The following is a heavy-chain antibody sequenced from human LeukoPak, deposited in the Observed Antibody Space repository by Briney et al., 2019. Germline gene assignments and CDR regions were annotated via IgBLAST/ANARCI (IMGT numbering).Heavy chain of an antibody. CDR1: GFAFSTYV. CDR3: ARLEVKGPDYYYNMDV. J-gene: IGHJ6*02. CDR2: ISRNGDST. Sequence: GRSLRLSCAASGFAFSTYVMHWVRQAPGKGLEYVSAISRNGDSTYYANSVKGRFTISRDNSKNILYLQMGSLRAEDMAVYYCARLEVKGPDYYYNMDVWGQGTTVTVSS. D-gene: IGHD3-10*01. V-gene: IGHV3-64*01.